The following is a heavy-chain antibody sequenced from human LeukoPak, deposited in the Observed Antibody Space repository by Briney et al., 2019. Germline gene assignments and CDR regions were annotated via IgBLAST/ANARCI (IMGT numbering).Heavy chain of an antibody. CDR3: ARVSTAPSSMVRGNWFDP. CDR2: ISSSGSTI. CDR1: GFTFSDYY. D-gene: IGHD3-10*01. V-gene: IGHV3-11*01. Sequence: GGSLRLSCAASGFTFSDYYMSWIRQAPGKGLEWVSYISSSGSTIYYADSVKGRFTISRDNGKNSLYLQMNSLRAEDTAVYYCARVSTAPSSMVRGNWFDPWGQGTLVTASS. J-gene: IGHJ5*02.